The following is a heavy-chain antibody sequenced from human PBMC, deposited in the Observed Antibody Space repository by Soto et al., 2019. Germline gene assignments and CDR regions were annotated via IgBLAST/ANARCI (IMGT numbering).Heavy chain of an antibody. J-gene: IGHJ6*02. Sequence: XATLSLACTVSGGSINAFFWSWVRQPPGKGLESIGYIFYSGSTNYNPSLKSRVTISLDTSKTQFSLNLTSVTAADTAVYYCATQTGLYYYGMDVCGQGTTVTVSS. CDR2: IFYSGST. CDR3: ATQTGLYYYGMDV. CDR1: GGSINAFF. V-gene: IGHV4-59*01.